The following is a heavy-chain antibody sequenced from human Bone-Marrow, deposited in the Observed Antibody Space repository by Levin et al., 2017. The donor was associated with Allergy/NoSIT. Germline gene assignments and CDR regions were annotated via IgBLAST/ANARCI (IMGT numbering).Heavy chain of an antibody. J-gene: IGHJ3*02. CDR2: IYYSGNT. V-gene: IGHV4-39*01. CDR3: AREGYYGSEKEDAFDI. D-gene: IGHD3-16*01. CDR1: SDSISSTSHY. Sequence: SETLSLTCAVSSDSISSTSHYWGWIRQPPGTGLEWIGSIYYSGNTYYDPSLKSRVTISVDTSKNQVSLKLRSVTAADTAVYYCAREGYYGSEKEDAFDIWGQGTLVIVSS.